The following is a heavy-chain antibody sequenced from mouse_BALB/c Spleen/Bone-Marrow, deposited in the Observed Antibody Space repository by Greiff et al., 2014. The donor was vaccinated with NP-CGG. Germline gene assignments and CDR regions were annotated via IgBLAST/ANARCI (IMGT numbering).Heavy chain of an antibody. D-gene: IGHD2-12*01. CDR1: GYTFTSYW. Sequence: VKLQESGAELVEPGASVKLSCKASGYTFTSYWMHWVKQRPGQGLEWIGEINPSNGRTNYNEKFKIKATLTVDKSSSTAYMQLSSLTSEDSAVYYCASYRGAYWGQGTLVTVSA. CDR2: INPSNGRT. V-gene: IGHV1S81*02. J-gene: IGHJ3*01. CDR3: ASYRGAY.